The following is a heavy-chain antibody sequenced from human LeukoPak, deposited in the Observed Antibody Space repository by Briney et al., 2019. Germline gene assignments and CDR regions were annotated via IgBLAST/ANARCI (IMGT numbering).Heavy chain of an antibody. Sequence: PSETLSLTCAVSGVSINGHYWSWIRQPPGEGLEWIGYIYDTGDANYNPSLRSRVTMSVDTSNNQFSLTLRSVTAADTAVYFCARYRRDNTYFLDYWGQGTLVTVFS. CDR3: ARYRRDNTYFLDY. D-gene: IGHD2-2*02. V-gene: IGHV4-59*11. CDR1: GVSINGHY. CDR2: IYDTGDA. J-gene: IGHJ4*02.